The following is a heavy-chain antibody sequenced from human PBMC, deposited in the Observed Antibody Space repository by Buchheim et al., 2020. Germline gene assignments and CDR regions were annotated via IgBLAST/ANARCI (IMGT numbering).Heavy chain of an antibody. J-gene: IGHJ4*02. CDR1: RFIFSDYG. CDR3: VKGGSGSYVRVNFVS. Sequence: QAQLVESGGGVVQPGRSLRLSCAASRFIFSDYGMHWVRQAPGKGLEWVAVTSYDGSNKYYADSVKGRFTISRDNSKNTLYLQMNRLRIEDTAVYYCVKGGSGSYVRVNFVSWGRGIL. D-gene: IGHD3-10*01. CDR2: TSYDGSNK. V-gene: IGHV3-30*18.